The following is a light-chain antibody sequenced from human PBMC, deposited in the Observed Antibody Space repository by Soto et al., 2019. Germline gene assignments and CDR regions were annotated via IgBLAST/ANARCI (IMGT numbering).Light chain of an antibody. CDR1: QSVSTW. J-gene: IGKJ1*01. Sequence: DIQMTQSPSTLAASLGDRVTITCGASQSVSTWLAWYQQKRGKAPKLRSYKASRLESGVPSRVRGRGSGTEATLTISSLPPDDVEPYYCQHYNSYSEAFGQGTKVDI. CDR3: QHYNSYSEA. CDR2: KAS. V-gene: IGKV1-5*03.